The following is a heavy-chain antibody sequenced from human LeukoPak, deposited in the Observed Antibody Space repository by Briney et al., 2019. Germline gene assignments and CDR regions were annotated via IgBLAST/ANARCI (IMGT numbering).Heavy chain of an antibody. V-gene: IGHV1-2*06. D-gene: IGHD6-19*01. J-gene: IGHJ4*02. Sequence: GASVKVSCKASGYTFTCYYMHWVRQAPGQGLEWMGRINPNSGGTNYAQKFQGRVTMTRDTSISTAYMELSRLRSDDTAVYYCARGSGYSSGWVDYWGQGTLVTVSS. CDR3: ARGSGYSSGWVDY. CDR2: INPNSGGT. CDR1: GYTFTCYY.